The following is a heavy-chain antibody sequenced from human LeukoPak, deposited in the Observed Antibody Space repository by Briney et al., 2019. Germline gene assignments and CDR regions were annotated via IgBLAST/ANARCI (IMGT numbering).Heavy chain of an antibody. Sequence: SETLSLTCTDSGGSISSSSYYWGSIRQPPGKGLQWIGSIYYSGSTYYNPSLKSRVTISADTSKNQFSLKLSSVTAADTAVYYCASIAGGSGSYLSYWGQGTLVTVSS. V-gene: IGHV4-39*01. CDR2: IYYSGST. J-gene: IGHJ4*02. D-gene: IGHD3-10*01. CDR3: ASIAGGSGSYLSY. CDR1: GGSISSSSYY.